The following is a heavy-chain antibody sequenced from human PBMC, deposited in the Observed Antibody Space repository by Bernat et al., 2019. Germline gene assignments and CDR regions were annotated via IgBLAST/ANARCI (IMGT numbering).Heavy chain of an antibody. D-gene: IGHD3-3*01. Sequence: QVHLVESGGGVVQPGRSLRLSCAASGFTFSASGMDWVRQAPGKGLEWVSLISYDGNNKNYAESVKGRFTISRDNSKNTVYLQMDSLRAEDSAIYYCARHGSEWSRDHWGLGTLVTVSS. CDR1: GFTFSASG. V-gene: IGHV3-33*01. CDR2: ISYDGNNK. CDR3: ARHGSEWSRDH. J-gene: IGHJ4*02.